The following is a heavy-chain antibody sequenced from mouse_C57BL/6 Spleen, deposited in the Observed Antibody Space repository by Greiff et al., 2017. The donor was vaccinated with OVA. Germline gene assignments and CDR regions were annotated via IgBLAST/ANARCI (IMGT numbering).Heavy chain of an antibody. J-gene: IGHJ2*01. Sequence: EVQLVESGGGLVKPGGSLKLSCAASGFTFSSYAMSWVSQTPEKRLEWVATISAGGSSPYYPDNVKGRFSISRDNAKNNLYLQRSHLKSEDTDMDYCARDGGDYSYYFDYWGKGTTLTVSS. CDR1: GFTFSSYA. D-gene: IGHD1-1*01. CDR2: ISAGGSSP. V-gene: IGHV5-4*01. CDR3: ARDGGDYSYYFDY.